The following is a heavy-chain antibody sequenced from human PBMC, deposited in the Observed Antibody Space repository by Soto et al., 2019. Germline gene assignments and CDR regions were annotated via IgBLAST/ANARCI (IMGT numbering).Heavy chain of an antibody. V-gene: IGHV1-18*01. CDR1: GYTFTSYG. J-gene: IGHJ3*02. CDR3: ARDRGCSSTSCYPLDNAFDI. Sequence: ASVKVSCKASGYTFTSYGISWVRQAPGQGLEWMGWISAYNGNTNYAQKLQGRVTMTTDTSTSTAYMELRSLRSDDTAVYYCARDRGCSSTSCYPLDNAFDIWGQGTMVTVSS. D-gene: IGHD2-2*01. CDR2: ISAYNGNT.